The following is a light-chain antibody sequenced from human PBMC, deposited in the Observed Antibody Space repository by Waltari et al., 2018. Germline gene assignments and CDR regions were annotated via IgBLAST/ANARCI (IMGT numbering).Light chain of an antibody. Sequence: EIVMTQSPATLSVSPGERATLPCRASQSVSSNLAWYQQTPGQAPRLLIYGASTRATGIPARFSGSGSGTEFTLTISSLQSEDFAVYYCLHYNNWPPITFGQGTRLEIK. V-gene: IGKV3-15*01. CDR2: GAS. CDR3: LHYNNWPPIT. CDR1: QSVSSN. J-gene: IGKJ5*01.